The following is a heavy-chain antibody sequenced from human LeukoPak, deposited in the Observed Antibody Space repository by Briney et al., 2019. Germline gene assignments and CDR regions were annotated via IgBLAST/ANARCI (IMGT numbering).Heavy chain of an antibody. D-gene: IGHD5-18*01. Sequence: PSETLSLTCAVYGGSFSGYYWSWIRQPPGKGLEWIGEINHSGSTNYNPSLKSRVTISVDTSKNQFSLKLSSVTAADTAVYYCARDLDTAPLWYWGQGTLVTVSS. CDR1: GGSFSGYY. CDR2: INHSGST. V-gene: IGHV4-34*01. J-gene: IGHJ4*02. CDR3: ARDLDTAPLWY.